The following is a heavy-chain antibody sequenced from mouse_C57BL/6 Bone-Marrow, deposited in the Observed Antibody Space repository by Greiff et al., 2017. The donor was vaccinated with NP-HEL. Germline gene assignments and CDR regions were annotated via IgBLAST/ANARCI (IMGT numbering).Heavy chain of an antibody. CDR1: YTFSSRVH. CDR3: SEDSAVYCWAWGGYGGFAY. CDR2: GQGLEWIG. Sequence: VQLQQSGPELARPWASVKISCQAFYTFSSRVHFAIRDTNSWMQWVKQRPGQGLEWIGAIYPGNGDTSYNQKFKGKATLTADTSSSTDNMQLSRLTSEDSAVYCWAWGGYGGFAYWGQGTLVTVSA. V-gene: IGHV1-87*01. J-gene: IGHJ3*01. D-gene: IGHD2-2*01.